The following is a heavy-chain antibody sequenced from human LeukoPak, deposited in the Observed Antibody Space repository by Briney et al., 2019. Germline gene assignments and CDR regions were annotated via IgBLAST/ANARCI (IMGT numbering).Heavy chain of an antibody. D-gene: IGHD1-7*01. V-gene: IGHV4-59*08. CDR2: VYDTGDT. J-gene: IGHJ4*02. Sequence: SETLSLTCTVSGGSIRNLYWSWIRQPPGRGLESVGYVYDTGDTNYNPSLKSRVTMSLDTSKNQFSLTLSSVTAADTAIYYCARRATSGNYQMLHFDSWGQGILVTVSS. CDR3: ARRATSGNYQMLHFDS. CDR1: GGSIRNLY.